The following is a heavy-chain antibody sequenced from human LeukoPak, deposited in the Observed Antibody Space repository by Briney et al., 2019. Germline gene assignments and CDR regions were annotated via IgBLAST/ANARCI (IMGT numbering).Heavy chain of an antibody. V-gene: IGHV1-69*13. CDR1: GGTFSSYA. Sequence: SVKVSCKASGGTFSSYAISWVRQAPGQGLEWMGGIIPIFGTANYAQKFQGRVTITADESTSTAYMELSSLRSEDTAVYYCARCSTSCYERVGYYYMDVWGKGTTVTISS. J-gene: IGHJ6*03. CDR3: ARCSTSCYERVGYYYMDV. CDR2: IIPIFGTA. D-gene: IGHD2-2*01.